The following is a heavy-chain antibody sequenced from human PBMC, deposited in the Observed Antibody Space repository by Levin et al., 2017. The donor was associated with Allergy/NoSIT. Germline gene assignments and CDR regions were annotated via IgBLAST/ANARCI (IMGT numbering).Heavy chain of an antibody. D-gene: IGHD2-8*02. V-gene: IGHV3-7*01. J-gene: IGHJ5*02. CDR3: ARAYFTGCDWFDP. Sequence: GESLKISCAASGFTFSTYWMTWVRQAPGKGLEWVANIKQDGSEKYYVDSVKGRFTISRDNAKNSLYLQMNSLRAEDTAVYYCARAYFTGCDWFDPWGQGTLVTVSS. CDR2: IKQDGSEK. CDR1: GFTFSTYW.